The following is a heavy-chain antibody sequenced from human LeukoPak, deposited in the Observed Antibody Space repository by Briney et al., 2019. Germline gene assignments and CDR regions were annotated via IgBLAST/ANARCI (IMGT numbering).Heavy chain of an antibody. CDR3: ARHESSGFWSHTSENYFDY. CDR1: GGSISSSSYY. V-gene: IGHV4-39*01. CDR2: IYYSGST. J-gene: IGHJ4*02. D-gene: IGHD3-3*01. Sequence: SETLSLTCTVSGGSISSSSYYWGWIRQPPGKGLEWIGSIYYSGSTYYNPSLKSRVTISVDTSKNQFSLKLSSVTAADTAVYYCARHESSGFWSHTSENYFDYWGQGTLVTVSS.